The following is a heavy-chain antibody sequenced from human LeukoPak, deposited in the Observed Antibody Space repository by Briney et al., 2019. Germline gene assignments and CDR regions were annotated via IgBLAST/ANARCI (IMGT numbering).Heavy chain of an antibody. D-gene: IGHD3-10*01. CDR1: GGSISSSSYY. Sequence: SETLSLTCTVSGGSISSSSYYWGWIRQPPGKGLEWTGSFYYSGSTYYNPSLKSRVTISVDTSENQFSLKLSSVTAADTAVYYCARVKGGSGSYWPTYFDYWGQGTLVTVSS. CDR2: FYYSGST. J-gene: IGHJ4*02. CDR3: ARVKGGSGSYWPTYFDY. V-gene: IGHV4-39*07.